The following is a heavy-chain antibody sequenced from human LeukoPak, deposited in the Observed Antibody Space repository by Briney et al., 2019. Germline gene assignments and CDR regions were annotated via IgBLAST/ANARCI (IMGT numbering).Heavy chain of an antibody. CDR1: EFTFSDYA. J-gene: IGHJ4*02. CDR3: AREWTYSSGWSAPGY. V-gene: IGHV3-30-3*01. D-gene: IGHD6-19*01. Sequence: PGGSLRLSCVASEFTFSDYAMHWVRQAPGKGLEWVALLLYDGSNKEYADSVKGRFIISRGNSKNTLYLQMDSLRVDDTAIYYCAREWTYSSGWSAPGYWGQGTLVTVSS. CDR2: LLYDGSNK.